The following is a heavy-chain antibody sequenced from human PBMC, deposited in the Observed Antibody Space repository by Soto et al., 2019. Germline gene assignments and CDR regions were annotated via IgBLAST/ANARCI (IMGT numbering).Heavy chain of an antibody. CDR3: AASAVAAAHY. J-gene: IGHJ4*02. CDR1: AVTFSDYY. D-gene: IGHD2-15*01. Sequence: GGSLRLSCAASAVTFSDYYMGWIRQAPGKGLEWLSYISGNGNTIYYADSVKGRFTVTRDNTKNLLYLQMNSLRAEDTAVYYCAASAVAAAHYWGQGALVTVSA. CDR2: ISGNGNTI. V-gene: IGHV3-11*01.